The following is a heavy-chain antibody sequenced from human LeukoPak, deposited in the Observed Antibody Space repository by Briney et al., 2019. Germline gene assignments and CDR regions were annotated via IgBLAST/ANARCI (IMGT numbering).Heavy chain of an antibody. D-gene: IGHD2-2*01. CDR2: IYHSGST. J-gene: IGHJ4*02. CDR1: GGSISSSNW. CDR3: AREAVVPAAIDVMRGLH. Sequence: SETLSLTCAVSGGSISSSNWWSWVRQPPGKGLEWIGEIYHSGSTNYNPSLKSRVTISVDKSKNQFSLKLSSVTAADTAVYYCAREAVVPAAIDVMRGLHWGQGTLVTVSS. V-gene: IGHV4-4*02.